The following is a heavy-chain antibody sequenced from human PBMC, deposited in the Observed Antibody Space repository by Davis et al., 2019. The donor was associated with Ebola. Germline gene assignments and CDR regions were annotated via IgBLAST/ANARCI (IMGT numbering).Heavy chain of an antibody. D-gene: IGHD2-21*02. J-gene: IGHJ4*02. Sequence: SGSLRLSCAVYGGSLSNYYWSWIRQPPGKGLEWIGEISHSGSTNYNPSLKSRVTISIDTSRNQFSLKLSSVTAADTAVYFCARGQLTSNIVVVTASHFDSWGQGTLVTVSS. CDR2: ISHSGST. CDR3: ARGQLTSNIVVVTASHFDS. V-gene: IGHV4-34*01. CDR1: GGSLSNYY.